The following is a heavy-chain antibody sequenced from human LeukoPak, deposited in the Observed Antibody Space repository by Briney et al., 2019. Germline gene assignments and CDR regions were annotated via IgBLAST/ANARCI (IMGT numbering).Heavy chain of an antibody. V-gene: IGHV3-7*03. Sequence: GGSLRLSCAASGFIFSNAWMTWVRQAPGKGLESMATITKDGSTKYYVDSVKGRFTISRDNAKNTLYLQMNSLRAEDTATYFCARSVAVAGREDFWGQGTLVTVSS. CDR3: ARSVAVAGREDF. J-gene: IGHJ4*02. D-gene: IGHD6-19*01. CDR2: ITKDGSTK. CDR1: GFIFSNAW.